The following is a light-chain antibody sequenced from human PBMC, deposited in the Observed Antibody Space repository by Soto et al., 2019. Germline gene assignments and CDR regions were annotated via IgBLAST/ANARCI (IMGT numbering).Light chain of an antibody. Sequence: IQGTQSASSLSPSVAYGVAITCRASLPISNYLAWYQQKPGKIPDLLIHAASTLQAGVPSRFSGSGSGTDFTLTISSLQPEDVAAYYCQKSNSAPLTFGGGTRLEIK. CDR1: LPISNY. V-gene: IGKV1-27*01. CDR3: QKSNSAPLT. CDR2: AAS. J-gene: IGKJ5*01.